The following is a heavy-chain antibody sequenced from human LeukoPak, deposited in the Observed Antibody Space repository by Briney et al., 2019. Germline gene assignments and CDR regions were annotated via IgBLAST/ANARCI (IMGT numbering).Heavy chain of an antibody. CDR3: AREFEGSASGAGY. J-gene: IGHJ4*02. Sequence: GGSLRLSCVASGFTFSSYSMNWVRQAPGKGLEWVSSMSVSSGLIYYGDSVKGRFTGSRDNPKNSLYLQMHSLRAEDTAIYYCAREFEGSASGAGYWGQGTLVTVSS. CDR2: MSVSSGLI. V-gene: IGHV3-21*01. CDR1: GFTFSSYS. D-gene: IGHD1-26*01.